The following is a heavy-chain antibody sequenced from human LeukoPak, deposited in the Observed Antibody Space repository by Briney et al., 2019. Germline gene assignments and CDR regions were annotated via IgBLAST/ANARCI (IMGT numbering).Heavy chain of an antibody. CDR2: IYYSGST. CDR3: ATRWGGYNLDYFDY. D-gene: IGHD5-24*01. Sequence: PSETLSLTCTVSGGSISSSSYYWNWIRQPPGKGLEWIGTIYYSGSTYYNPSLKSRVTISVDTSKNQLSLKLSSMTAADTAIYYCATRWGGYNLDYFDYWGQGTLVTVSS. CDR1: GGSISSSSYY. J-gene: IGHJ4*02. V-gene: IGHV4-39*01.